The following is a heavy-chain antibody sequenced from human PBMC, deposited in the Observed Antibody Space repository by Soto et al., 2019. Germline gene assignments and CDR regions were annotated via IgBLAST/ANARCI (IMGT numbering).Heavy chain of an antibody. J-gene: IGHJ4*02. Sequence: QVQLQQWGAGLVKPSETLSLTCAIYGGSFSGYYWCWLRQPPGKGLEWNWEINHSGSTNYNPSLKRRITISADTSMNHYSLTLRLLTAADTAVFYCASGYGRHFDCWGQGTLVTVSS. CDR1: GGSFSGYY. D-gene: IGHD3-10*01. CDR3: ASGYGRHFDC. CDR2: INHSGST. V-gene: IGHV4-34*01.